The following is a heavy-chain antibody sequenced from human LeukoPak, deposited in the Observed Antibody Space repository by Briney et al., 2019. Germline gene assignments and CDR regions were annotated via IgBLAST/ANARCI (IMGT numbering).Heavy chain of an antibody. V-gene: IGHV3-48*04. J-gene: IGHJ4*02. CDR1: GFTFSNYS. D-gene: IGHD6-13*01. Sequence: PGGSLRLSCAASGFTFSNYSMNWVRQAPGKGLEWVSYISSSGSTVYYADSVKGRFTISRDNTKNSMYLQMNSLRAEDTAVYHCVRDEREQQLVRVFAYWGQGTLVTVSS. CDR2: ISSSGSTV. CDR3: VRDEREQQLVRVFAY.